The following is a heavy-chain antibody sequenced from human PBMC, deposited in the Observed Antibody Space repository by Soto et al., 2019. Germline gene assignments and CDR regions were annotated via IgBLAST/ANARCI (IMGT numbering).Heavy chain of an antibody. CDR2: MNPNSGNT. J-gene: IGHJ6*04. Sequence: ASVKVSCKASGYTFTSYDIKWVRQATGQGLEWMGWMNPNSGNTGYAQKFQGRVTTTRNTSISTAYMELSSLRSEDTAVYYCARATQGSYYYGMDVWGKGTPVTVSS. CDR3: ARATQGSYYYGMDV. CDR1: GYTFTSYD. V-gene: IGHV1-8*01.